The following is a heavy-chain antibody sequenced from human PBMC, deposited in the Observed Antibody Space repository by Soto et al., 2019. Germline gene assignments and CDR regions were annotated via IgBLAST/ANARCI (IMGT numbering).Heavy chain of an antibody. Sequence: GGSLRLSCAASGFTFDDYAMHWVRQAPGKGLEWVSGISWNSGSIGYADSVKGRFTISRDNAKNSLYLQMNSLRAEDTALYYCALTMVPAAMSGWVEYGMDVWGQGTTVTVSS. J-gene: IGHJ6*02. V-gene: IGHV3-9*01. D-gene: IGHD2-2*01. CDR3: ALTMVPAAMSGWVEYGMDV. CDR2: ISWNSGSI. CDR1: GFTFDDYA.